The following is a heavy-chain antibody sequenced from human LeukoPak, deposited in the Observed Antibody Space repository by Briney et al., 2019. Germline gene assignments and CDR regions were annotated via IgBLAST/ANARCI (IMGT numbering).Heavy chain of an antibody. J-gene: IGHJ4*02. V-gene: IGHV3-30*04. D-gene: IGHD5-18*01. Sequence: GGSLRLSCAASGFTFSSYAMSWVRQAPGKGLEWVAVISYDGSNKYYADSVKGRFTISRDNSKNTLYLQMNSLRAEDTAVYYCARTNRGYSYGFPDYWGQGTLVTVSS. CDR2: ISYDGSNK. CDR1: GFTFSSYA. CDR3: ARTNRGYSYGFPDY.